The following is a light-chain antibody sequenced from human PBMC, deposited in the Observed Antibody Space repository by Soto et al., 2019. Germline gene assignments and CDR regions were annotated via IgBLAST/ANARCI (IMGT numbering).Light chain of an antibody. CDR2: DAS. CDR1: QGISSA. J-gene: IGKJ3*01. Sequence: AIQLTQSPSSLSASVGDRVTITCRASQGISSALAWYQQKPGKSPKLLIYDASSLESGVPSRFSGSGAGTDFTLTISSLQPEDFATYDCQQFNNYPFTFGPGTKVDIK. CDR3: QQFNNYPFT. V-gene: IGKV1D-13*01.